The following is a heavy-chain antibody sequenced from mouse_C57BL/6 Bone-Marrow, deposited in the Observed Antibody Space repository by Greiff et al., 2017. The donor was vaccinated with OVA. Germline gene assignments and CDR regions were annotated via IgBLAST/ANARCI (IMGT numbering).Heavy chain of an antibody. CDR3: ARRSTVVASDY. V-gene: IGHV5-6*02. Sequence: EVNVVESGGDLVKPGGSLKLSCAASGFTFSSYGMSWVRQTPDKRLEWVATISSGGSYTYYPDSVKGRFTISRDNAKNTLYLQMSSLKSEDTAMYYCARRSTVVASDYWGQGTTLTVSS. J-gene: IGHJ2*01. CDR2: ISSGGSYT. CDR1: GFTFSSYG. D-gene: IGHD1-1*01.